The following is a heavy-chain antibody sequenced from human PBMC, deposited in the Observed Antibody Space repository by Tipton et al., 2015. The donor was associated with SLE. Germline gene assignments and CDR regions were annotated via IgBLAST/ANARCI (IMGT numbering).Heavy chain of an antibody. CDR2: VQNDGRTE. V-gene: IGHV3-30*02. CDR1: GFTFSRYG. D-gene: IGHD4-11*01. CDR3: ATENSNYVIHQFEY. Sequence: SLRLSCAASGFTFSRYGMHWVRQAPGKGLDWVAFVQNDGRTEYYTDSVKGRFTISRDNSKNTVFLQMNSLRAEDTAVYYCATENSNYVIHQFEYWGQGTLVTVSS. J-gene: IGHJ4*02.